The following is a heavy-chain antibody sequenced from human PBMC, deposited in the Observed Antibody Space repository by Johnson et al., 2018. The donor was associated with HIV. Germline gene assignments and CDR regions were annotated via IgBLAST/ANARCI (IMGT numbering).Heavy chain of an antibody. V-gene: IGHV3-23*04. CDR2: ISGSGGST. CDR1: GFTFRSYG. J-gene: IGHJ3*01. D-gene: IGHD5-24*01. Sequence: VQLVESGGGVVQPGRSLRLSCTASGFTFRSYGMYWVRQAPGKGLEWVSAISGSGGSTYYADSVKGRFTISRDNSKNTLFLHMYSLRAEDMAIYFCARGGRWLQLGAFDVWGQGTMVTVSS. CDR3: ARGGRWLQLGAFDV.